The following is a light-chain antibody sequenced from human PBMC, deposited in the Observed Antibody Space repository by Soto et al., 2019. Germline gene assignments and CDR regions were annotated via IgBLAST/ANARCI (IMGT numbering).Light chain of an antibody. V-gene: IGKV3-20*01. CDR2: GAS. CDR1: QSVSSN. J-gene: IGKJ1*01. CDR3: HQYDSWT. Sequence: EIVLTQSPATLSLSPGERATLSCRASQSVSSNLAWYQQKPGQAPRLLIYGASTRATGIPARFSGSGSGTDFTLTISRLEPEDFAVYYCHQYDSWTFGQGTKVDIK.